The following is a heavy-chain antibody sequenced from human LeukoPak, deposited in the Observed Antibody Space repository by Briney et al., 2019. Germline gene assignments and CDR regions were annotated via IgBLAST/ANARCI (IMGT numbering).Heavy chain of an antibody. V-gene: IGHV1-8*01. CDR2: MNPNSGNT. D-gene: IGHD1-1*01. Sequence: ASVKVSCKASGYTFTSSDIYWVRQATGQGLEWMGWMNPNSGNTGYAQKFQGRVTMTRNTSISTAYMELSSLRSEDTAVYYCATDHPRGWNDVRTFDYWGQGTLVTVSS. CDR3: ATDHPRGWNDVRTFDY. J-gene: IGHJ4*02. CDR1: GYTFTSSD.